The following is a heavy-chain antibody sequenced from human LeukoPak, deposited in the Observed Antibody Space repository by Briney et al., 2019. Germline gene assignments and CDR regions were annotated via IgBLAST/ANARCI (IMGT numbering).Heavy chain of an antibody. CDR1: GYTFTGYY. CDR3: ARDRRITMIVVVIENYAFDI. D-gene: IGHD3-22*01. V-gene: IGHV1-2*06. Sequence: GASVKVSCKASGYTFTGYYMHWVRQAPGQGLEWMGRINPNSGGTNYAQKFQGRVTMTRDTSTSTVYMELSSLRSEDTAVYYCARDRRITMIVVVIENYAFDIWGQGTMVTVSS. CDR2: INPNSGGT. J-gene: IGHJ3*02.